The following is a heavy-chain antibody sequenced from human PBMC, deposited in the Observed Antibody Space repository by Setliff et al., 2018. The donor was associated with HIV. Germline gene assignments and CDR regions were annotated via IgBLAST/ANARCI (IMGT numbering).Heavy chain of an antibody. Sequence: GGSLRLSCAASGFIFSSYAMTWVRQAPGKGLEWVSTIRGTGRKTDYADSVKGRFTISRDNSKNTLYLQMHSLRVDDTASYYCAKLPTIYGVADSFDMWGRGTKVTVSS. V-gene: IGHV3-23*01. D-gene: IGHD3-3*01. CDR3: AKLPTIYGVADSFDM. J-gene: IGHJ3*02. CDR2: IRGTGRKT. CDR1: GFIFSSYA.